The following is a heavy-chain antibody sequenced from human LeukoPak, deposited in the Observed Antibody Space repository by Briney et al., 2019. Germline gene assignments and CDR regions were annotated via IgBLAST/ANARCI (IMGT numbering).Heavy chain of an antibody. CDR2: IYHSGST. CDR3: ARKPGGSGLHPFDY. CDR1: GGSISSSNW. V-gene: IGHV4-4*02. D-gene: IGHD3-10*01. J-gene: IGHJ4*02. Sequence: PSETLSLTCTASGGSISSSNWWSWVRQPPGKGLEWIGYIYHSGSTYYNPSLKSRVTISVDRSKNQFSLKLSSVTAADTAVYYCARKPGGSGLHPFDYWGQGTLVTVSS.